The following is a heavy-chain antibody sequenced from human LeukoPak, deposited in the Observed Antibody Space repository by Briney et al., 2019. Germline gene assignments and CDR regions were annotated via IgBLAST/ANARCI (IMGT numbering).Heavy chain of an antibody. V-gene: IGHV4-59*12. CDR3: ARRYSSSWYDGYYFDY. CDR2: IYYSGST. Sequence: SETLSLTCTVSGDSISSYYWSWIRQPPGKGLEWIGYIYYSGSTNYNPSLESRLTISVASSKNQFSLKLSSVTAADTAVYYCARRYSSSWYDGYYFDYWGQGTLVTVSS. D-gene: IGHD6-13*01. J-gene: IGHJ4*02. CDR1: GDSISSYY.